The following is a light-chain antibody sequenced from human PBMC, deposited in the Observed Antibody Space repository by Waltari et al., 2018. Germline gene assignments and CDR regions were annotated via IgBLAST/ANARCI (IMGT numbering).Light chain of an antibody. V-gene: IGKV3-20*01. J-gene: IGKJ1*01. Sequence: EIMLTQSPGPLSLSPGERPTLSCTANQSISRYLAWYQHKPGPAPRHLIYDASSRATGIPDRFSGSGSGTDFSLTISRLEPEDFAVYYCQKYGSLPATVGQGTKVEIK. CDR1: QSISRY. CDR2: DAS. CDR3: QKYGSLPAT.